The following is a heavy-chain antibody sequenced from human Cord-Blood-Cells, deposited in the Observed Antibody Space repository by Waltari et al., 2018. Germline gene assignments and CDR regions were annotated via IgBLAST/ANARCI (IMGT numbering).Heavy chain of an antibody. V-gene: IGHV4-39*01. CDR2: IYYNGST. J-gene: IGHJ4*02. CDR3: AMHRPDCGGDCYYFDY. D-gene: IGHD2-21*02. CDR1: GGSISSSIYY. Sequence: QLQLQASGPGLVKPSETLSLTCPVSGGSISSSIYYWGWIRQPPGKGLEWFGSIYYNGSTYYHPALKSRVTISVDTSKNQFSLKLSFVTAADTAVYYCAMHRPDCGGDCYYFDYWGQGTLVTVSS.